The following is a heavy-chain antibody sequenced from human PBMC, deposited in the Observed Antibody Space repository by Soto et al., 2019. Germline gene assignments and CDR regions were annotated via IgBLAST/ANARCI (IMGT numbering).Heavy chain of an antibody. J-gene: IGHJ5*02. V-gene: IGHV4-31*03. CDR3: GREDLTGAFP. CDR2: IARSGST. D-gene: IGHD7-27*01. Sequence: QVQLQESGPGLVKPSQTLSLTCTVSGGSMSSSGHFWTWIRQFPGMGLEWIGYIARSGSTKYNPSLKGRVTISSDMAEKQFSLKLDSVTAADTAVYYCGREDLTGAFPWGQGTLVTVSS. CDR1: GGSMSSSGHF.